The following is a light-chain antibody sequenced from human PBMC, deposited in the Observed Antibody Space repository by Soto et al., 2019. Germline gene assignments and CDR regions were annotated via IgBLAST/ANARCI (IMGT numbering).Light chain of an antibody. J-gene: IGLJ1*01. Sequence: QSALTQPPSASGSPGQSVTIFCTGTSSDVGTYTYVSWYQQHPGKAPKLIIYDVIKRPSGVPDRFSGSKSGNTASLTISGLQAEDEADYYCCSYAGSYTHVFGTGTKVTV. CDR1: SSDVGTYTY. CDR2: DVI. CDR3: CSYAGSYTHV. V-gene: IGLV2-11*01.